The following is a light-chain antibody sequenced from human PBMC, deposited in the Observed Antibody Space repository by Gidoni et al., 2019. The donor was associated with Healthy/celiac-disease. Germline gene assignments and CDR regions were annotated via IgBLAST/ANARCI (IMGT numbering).Light chain of an antibody. J-gene: IGKJ2*01. CDR3: QQYNNWPQEMYT. Sequence: ELVMTQSPATLSVAPGERATLSCRAIQSVSSNLAWYQQKPGQAPRLLLSGASTRATGIPASFSGSGSGTEFTLTIRSLKSEDFEVYYCQQYNNWPQEMYTFGQGTKLEIK. V-gene: IGKV3-15*01. CDR2: GAS. CDR1: QSVSSN.